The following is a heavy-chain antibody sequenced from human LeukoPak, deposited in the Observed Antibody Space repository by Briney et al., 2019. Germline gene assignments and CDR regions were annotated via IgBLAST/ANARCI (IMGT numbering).Heavy chain of an antibody. D-gene: IGHD2/OR15-2a*01. CDR1: GGGDSITDYY. J-gene: IGHJ3*02. CDR3: ARDFSAAFDI. Sequence: PSETLSLTCTMSGGGDSITDYYWSWIRQPPGKGLEWIGYIYDSGTTNYNPSLKSRVTISVDTATNQFSLKLRSVTAADTAVYYCARDFSAAFDIWGQGTMVTVSS. CDR2: IYDSGTT. V-gene: IGHV4-59*01.